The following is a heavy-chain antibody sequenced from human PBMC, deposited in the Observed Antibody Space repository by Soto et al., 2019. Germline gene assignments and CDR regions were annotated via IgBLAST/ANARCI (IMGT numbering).Heavy chain of an antibody. Sequence: EVQLVESGGGLVQPGGSLRLSCAASGLSVSSNYMSWVRQAPGKGLEWVSVIYSGGNTYYADSVKGRFTISRDSSKNTLYLQMNSLRPEDTAVYYCARQPRLAHYFDDWGQGTLVTVSS. CDR3: ARQPRLAHYFDD. V-gene: IGHV3-66*04. CDR1: GLSVSSNY. J-gene: IGHJ4*02. CDR2: IYSGGNT.